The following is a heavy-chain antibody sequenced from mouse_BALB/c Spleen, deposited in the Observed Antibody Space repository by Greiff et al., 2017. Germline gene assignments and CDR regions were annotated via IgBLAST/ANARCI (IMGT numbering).Heavy chain of an antibody. Sequence: EVNVVESGGGLVKPGGSLKLSCAASGFTFSSYAMSWVRQTPEKRLEWVATISSGGSYTYYPDSVKGRFTISRDNAKNTLYLQMSSLRSEDTAMYYCAREETTVVATDGYYAMDYWGQGTSVTVSS. CDR1: GFTFSSYA. J-gene: IGHJ4*01. V-gene: IGHV5-9-3*01. CDR2: ISSGGSYT. CDR3: AREETTVVATDGYYAMDY. D-gene: IGHD1-1*01.